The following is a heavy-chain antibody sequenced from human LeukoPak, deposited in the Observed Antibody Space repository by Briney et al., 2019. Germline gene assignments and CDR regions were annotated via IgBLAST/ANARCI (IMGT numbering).Heavy chain of an antibody. CDR1: GYTFTSYY. CDR3: ASSAGTPNWFDP. J-gene: IGHJ5*02. CDR2: INPSGGST. V-gene: IGHV1-46*01. Sequence: ASVKVSCKASGYTFTSYYMHWVRQAPGQGLEWMGIINPSGGSTSYAQKFQGRVTMTRDTSTSTVYMELSSLRSEDTAVYYCASSAGTPNWFDPWGQGTLVTVSS. D-gene: IGHD6-13*01.